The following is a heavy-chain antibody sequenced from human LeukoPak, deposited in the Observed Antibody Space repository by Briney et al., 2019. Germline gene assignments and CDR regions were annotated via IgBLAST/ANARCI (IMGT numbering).Heavy chain of an antibody. D-gene: IGHD3-9*01. CDR1: GFSFSSYA. Sequence: GGSLRLSCAASGFSFSSYAMHWVRQAPGKGLEWVAVISYDGSNKYYADSVKGRFTISRDNSKNTLYLQMNSLRAEDTAVYYCARDNDILTGYYITPAFDYWGQGTLVTVSS. CDR3: ARDNDILTGYYITPAFDY. J-gene: IGHJ4*02. CDR2: ISYDGSNK. V-gene: IGHV3-30-3*01.